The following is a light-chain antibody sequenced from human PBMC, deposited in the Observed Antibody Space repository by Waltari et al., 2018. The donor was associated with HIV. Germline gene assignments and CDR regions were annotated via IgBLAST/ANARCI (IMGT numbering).Light chain of an antibody. Sequence: QVVVTQEPSLSVSPGGTVTVTCASVTGSVSRNHYTHWIQLKPGQAPRTLIKDTAKRHPWTPGRFAGSLIGGRAALMLAGALPDDEADYYCLLSYSGVRVFGGGTKLTV. CDR1: TGSVSRNHY. CDR3: LLSYSGVRV. V-gene: IGLV7-46*01. J-gene: IGLJ3*02. CDR2: DTA.